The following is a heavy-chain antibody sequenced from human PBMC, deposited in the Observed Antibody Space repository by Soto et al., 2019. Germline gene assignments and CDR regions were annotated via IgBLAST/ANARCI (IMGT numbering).Heavy chain of an antibody. CDR1: GYKFTTYA. Sequence: ASVKVSCKASGYKFTTYAIGCVRQAPGQGLEWMGWIGPYNGNTNYAREFQGRVTITTDTFTTTAYMDLRSLRSDDTAVYYCARVACSSSSCYKISVHYGMDVWGQGTTVTVSS. CDR3: ARVACSSSSCYKISVHYGMDV. V-gene: IGHV1-18*01. D-gene: IGHD2-2*02. CDR2: IGPYNGNT. J-gene: IGHJ6*02.